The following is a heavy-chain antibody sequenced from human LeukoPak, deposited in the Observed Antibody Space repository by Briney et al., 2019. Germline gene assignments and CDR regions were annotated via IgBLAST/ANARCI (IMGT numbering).Heavy chain of an antibody. Sequence: PGGSLRLSCAASGFTFSSYTFSSYAMSWVRQAPGKGLEWVSVISGSGGSTYYADSVKGRFTISRDNSKNTLYLQMNSLRAEDTAVYYCAKGIRTLDYWGQGTLVTVSS. CDR3: AKGIRTLDY. CDR1: GFTFSSYTFSSYA. V-gene: IGHV3-23*01. D-gene: IGHD5-18*01. CDR2: ISGSGGST. J-gene: IGHJ4*02.